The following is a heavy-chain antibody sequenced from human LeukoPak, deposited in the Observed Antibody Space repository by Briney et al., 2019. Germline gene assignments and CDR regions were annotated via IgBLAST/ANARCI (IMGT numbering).Heavy chain of an antibody. Sequence: SETLSLTCTVSGGSISSYYWSWIRQPPGKGLEWIGYIYHSGSTNYNPSLKSRVTISVDTSKNQFSLKLSSVTAADTAVYYCARLRGYLGLYYGMDVWSQGTTVTVSS. CDR1: GGSISSYY. CDR3: ARLRGYLGLYYGMDV. D-gene: IGHD2-2*01. V-gene: IGHV4-59*08. J-gene: IGHJ6*02. CDR2: IYHSGST.